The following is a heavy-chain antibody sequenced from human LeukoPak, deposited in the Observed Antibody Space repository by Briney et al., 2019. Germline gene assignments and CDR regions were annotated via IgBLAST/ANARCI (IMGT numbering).Heavy chain of an antibody. CDR2: ISGSGGST. J-gene: IGHJ4*02. Sequence: GGSLRLSCAASGFTFSSYGMSWVRQAPGKGLEWVSAISGSGGSTYYADSVKGRFTISRDNSKNTLYLQMNSLRAEDTAVYYCAKAEPILLWFGELIEYFDYWGQGTLVTVSS. V-gene: IGHV3-23*01. CDR3: AKAEPILLWFGELIEYFDY. D-gene: IGHD3-10*01. CDR1: GFTFSSYG.